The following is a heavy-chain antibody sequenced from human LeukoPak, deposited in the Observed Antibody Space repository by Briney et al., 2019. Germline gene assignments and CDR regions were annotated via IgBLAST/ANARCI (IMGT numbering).Heavy chain of an antibody. CDR2: IYYSGST. CDR1: GGSVSSESYH. J-gene: IGHJ3*02. V-gene: IGHV4-61*01. D-gene: IGHD1-26*01. Sequence: SETLSLTCTVSGGSVSSESYHWSWIRQPPGKGLEWIGYIYYSGSTNYNPSLKSRVTISVDTSKNQFSLKLSSVTAADTAVYYCARDSGSYANQDAFDIWGQGTMVTVSS. CDR3: ARDSGSYANQDAFDI.